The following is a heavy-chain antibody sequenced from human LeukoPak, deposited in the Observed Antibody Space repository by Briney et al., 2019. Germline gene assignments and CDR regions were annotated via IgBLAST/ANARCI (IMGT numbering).Heavy chain of an antibody. CDR3: ARDPTIAARAADY. CDR2: ISYDGSNK. J-gene: IGHJ4*02. Sequence: GGSLRLSCAASGFTFSSYAMHWVRQAPGKGLEWVAVISYDGSNKYYADSVKGRFTISRDNSKNTLYLQMNSLRAEDTAVYYCARDPTIAARAADYWGQGTLVTVSS. D-gene: IGHD6-6*01. CDR1: GFTFSSYA. V-gene: IGHV3-30-3*01.